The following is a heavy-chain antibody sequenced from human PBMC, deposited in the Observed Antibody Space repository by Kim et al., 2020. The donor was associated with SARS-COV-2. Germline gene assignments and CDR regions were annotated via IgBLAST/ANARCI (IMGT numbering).Heavy chain of an antibody. J-gene: IGHJ4*02. D-gene: IGHD2-21*02. V-gene: IGHV3-21*04. CDR3: ARVANSGDYYFDY. Sequence: YYADSVRGRFTISRDNAKNSVYLQMNSLRVEDTALYYCARVANSGDYYFDYWGQGTLVTVSS.